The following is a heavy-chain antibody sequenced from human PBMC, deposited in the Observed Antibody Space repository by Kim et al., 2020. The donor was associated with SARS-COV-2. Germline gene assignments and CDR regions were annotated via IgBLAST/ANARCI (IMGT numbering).Heavy chain of an antibody. CDR1: GFTFSSYS. Sequence: GGSLRLSCAASGFTFSSYSMNWVRQAPGKGLEWVSSISSSSSYIYYADSVKGRFTISRDNAKNSLYLQMSSLRAEDTAVYYCARDEKPTVLRYFDWLSKHYAFDIWGQGTMVTVAS. V-gene: IGHV3-21*01. D-gene: IGHD3-9*01. CDR3: ARDEKPTVLRYFDWLSKHYAFDI. J-gene: IGHJ3*02. CDR2: ISSSSSYI.